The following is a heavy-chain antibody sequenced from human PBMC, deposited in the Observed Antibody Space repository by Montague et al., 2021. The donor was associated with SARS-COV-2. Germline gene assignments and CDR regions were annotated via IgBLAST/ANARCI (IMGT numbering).Heavy chain of an antibody. CDR3: AKYRAHFYDFWRITNDAFDI. V-gene: IGHV3-23*03. CDR1: GFTFSSYA. J-gene: IGHJ3*02. CDR2: IYSGGSST. Sequence: PLRLSFSASGFTFSSYAMSWVRQAPGKGLEWVSVIYSGGSSTYYADSVKGRFTISRDNSKNTLYLQMNSLRAEDTAVYYCAKYRAHFYDFWRITNDAFDIWGQGTMVTVSS. D-gene: IGHD3-3*01.